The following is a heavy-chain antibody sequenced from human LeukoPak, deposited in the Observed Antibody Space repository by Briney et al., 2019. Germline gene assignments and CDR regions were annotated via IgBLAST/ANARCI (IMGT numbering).Heavy chain of an antibody. CDR2: ISGSGGST. D-gene: IGHD3-9*01. CDR3: AAPFHNYDILTGYI. Sequence: GSLRLSCAASGFTFSSYAMSWVRQAPGKGPEWVSAISGSGGSTYYADSVKGRFTISRDNSKNTLYLQMNSLRAEDTAVYYCAAPFHNYDILTGYIWGQGTLVTVSS. J-gene: IGHJ4*02. V-gene: IGHV3-23*01. CDR1: GFTFSSYA.